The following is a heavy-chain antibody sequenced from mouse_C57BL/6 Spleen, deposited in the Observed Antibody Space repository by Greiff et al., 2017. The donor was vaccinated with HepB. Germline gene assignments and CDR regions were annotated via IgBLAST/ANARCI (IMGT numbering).Heavy chain of an antibody. CDR3: ARGSGYYAMDY. Sequence: VQLQQPGAELVKPGASVKLSCKASGYTFTSYWMQWVKQRPGQGLEWIGEIDPSDSYTNYNQKFKGKATLTVDTSSSTAYMQLSSLTSEDSAVYYCARGSGYYAMDYWGQGTSVTVSS. J-gene: IGHJ4*01. V-gene: IGHV1-50*01. D-gene: IGHD4-1*01. CDR2: IDPSDSYT. CDR1: GYTFTSYW.